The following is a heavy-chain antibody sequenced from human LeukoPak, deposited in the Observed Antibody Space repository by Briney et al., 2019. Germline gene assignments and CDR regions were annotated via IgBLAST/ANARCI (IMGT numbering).Heavy chain of an antibody. CDR1: GFTFSGPA. D-gene: IGHD2-8*01. J-gene: IGHJ6*03. Sequence: PGGSLRLSCAASGFTFSGPAMHWVRQASGKGLEWVGRIRSKANSYATAYAASVKGRFTISRDDSKNTAYLQMNSLKTEDTAVYYCTLPRGYCTNGVCPNYYYYYMDVWGKGTTVTVSS. CDR3: TLPRGYCTNGVCPNYYYYYMDV. V-gene: IGHV3-73*01. CDR2: IRSKANSYAT.